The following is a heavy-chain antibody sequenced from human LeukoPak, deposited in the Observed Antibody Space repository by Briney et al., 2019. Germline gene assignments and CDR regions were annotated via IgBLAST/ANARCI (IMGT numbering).Heavy chain of an antibody. V-gene: IGHV4-30-4*01. D-gene: IGHD3-22*01. Sequence: KPSQTLSLTCTVSGGSISSGDYYWSWIRQPPGKGLEWIGYIYYSGSTYYNPSLKSRVTISVDTSKNQFSLKLSSVTAADTAVYYCARGVLTYTMMGLGYYFDYWGQGTLVTVS. CDR1: GGSISSGDYY. J-gene: IGHJ4*02. CDR3: ARGVLTYTMMGLGYYFDY. CDR2: IYYSGST.